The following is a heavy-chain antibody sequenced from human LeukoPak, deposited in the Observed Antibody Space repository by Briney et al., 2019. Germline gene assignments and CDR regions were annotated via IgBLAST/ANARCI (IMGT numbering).Heavy chain of an antibody. J-gene: IGHJ5*01. V-gene: IGHV1-18*01. CDR3: ARDLWNFYDDSGYNRDFDS. CDR1: TSR. D-gene: IGHD3-22*01. CDR2: IGTYGGDT. Sequence: ASVKVSCKATSRISWVRQAPGQGLEWMGWIGTYGGDTYYAQKFQGRITVTTDTSTSTVYMELKNLRSDDTAVYYCARDLWNFYDDSGYNRDFDSWGQGTLVTVSS.